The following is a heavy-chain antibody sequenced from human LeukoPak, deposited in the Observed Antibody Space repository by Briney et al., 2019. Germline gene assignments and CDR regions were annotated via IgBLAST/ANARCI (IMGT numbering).Heavy chain of an antibody. J-gene: IGHJ4*02. D-gene: IGHD1-26*01. Sequence: GGSLRLSCAASGFTLSSYSMNWVRQAPGKGLEWVSSISSSSSYIYSADSVKGRFTISRDNAKNTLYLQMNSLRAEDTAVYYCARDPSYSENLDYWGQGTLVTVSS. CDR1: GFTLSSYS. V-gene: IGHV3-21*01. CDR2: ISSSSSYI. CDR3: ARDPSYSENLDY.